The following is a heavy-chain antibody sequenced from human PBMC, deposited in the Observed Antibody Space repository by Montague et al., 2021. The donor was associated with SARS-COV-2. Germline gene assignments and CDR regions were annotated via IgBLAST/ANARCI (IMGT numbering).Heavy chain of an antibody. CDR3: ARETMTADAFDI. CDR1: GASVGSSD. Sequence: SETLSLTCTVSGASVGSSDWGWIRQSPGKGLEWIGYFYSVGSTDYNPSLKSRATISRDTSKNQFSLKVRSVTAADTAVYYRARETMTADAFDIWGQGTMSPSLQ. J-gene: IGHJ3*02. D-gene: IGHD1-14*01. CDR2: FYSVGST. V-gene: IGHV4-59*02.